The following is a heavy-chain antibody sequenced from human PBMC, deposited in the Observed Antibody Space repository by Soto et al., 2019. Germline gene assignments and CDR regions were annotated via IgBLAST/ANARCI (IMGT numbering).Heavy chain of an antibody. J-gene: IGHJ6*02. CDR3: ARDRGIVTRSYYYYYGIDV. CDR2: INPHSGGT. D-gene: IGHD1-20*01. CDR1: GYTFTGYY. V-gene: IGHV1-2*02. Sequence: ASVKVSCKASGYTFTGYYMHWVRQAPGQGLEWMGWINPHSGGTNYAQKFQGRVTVTRDTSTSTVYLELSRLRPDDTAVYYCARDRGIVTRSYYYYYGIDVWGQGTTVTVSS.